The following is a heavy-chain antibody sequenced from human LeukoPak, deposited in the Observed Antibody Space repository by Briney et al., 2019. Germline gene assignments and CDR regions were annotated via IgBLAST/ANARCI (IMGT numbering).Heavy chain of an antibody. V-gene: IGHV3-9*01. CDR1: GFTFDDYA. CDR2: ISWNSGSI. Sequence: GGSLRLSCAASGFTFDDYAMHWVRQAPGKGLEWVSGISWNSGSIGYADSVKGRFTISRDNAKNSLYLQMNSLRAEDTALYYCARRGSGSDFDYWGQGTLVTVSS. CDR3: ARRGSGSDFDY. J-gene: IGHJ4*02. D-gene: IGHD3-10*01.